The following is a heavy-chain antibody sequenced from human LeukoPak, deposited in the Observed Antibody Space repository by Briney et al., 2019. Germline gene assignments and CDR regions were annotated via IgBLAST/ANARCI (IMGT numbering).Heavy chain of an antibody. CDR3: ARETGWLFDY. V-gene: IGHV3-30*04. CDR1: GFTFSSYA. Sequence: GESLKISCAASGFTFSSYAMHWVRQAPGKGLEWVAVISYDESNKYYADSVRGRFTISRDNSKNTLYLQMNSLRAEDTAVYYCARETGWLFDYWGQGTLVTVSS. D-gene: IGHD3-9*01. J-gene: IGHJ4*02. CDR2: ISYDESNK.